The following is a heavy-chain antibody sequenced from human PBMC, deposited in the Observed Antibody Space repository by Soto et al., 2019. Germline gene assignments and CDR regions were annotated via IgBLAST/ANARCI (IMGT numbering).Heavy chain of an antibody. Sequence: LRLSCAASGFTFSSYWMHWVRQAPGKGLVWVSRINSDGSSTSYADSVKGRFTISRDNAKNTLYLQMNSLRAEDTAVYYCARSTGDPPFYYYYGMDVWGQGTTVTVSS. V-gene: IGHV3-74*01. CDR3: ARSTGDPPFYYYYGMDV. CDR1: GFTFSSYW. J-gene: IGHJ6*02. CDR2: INSDGSST.